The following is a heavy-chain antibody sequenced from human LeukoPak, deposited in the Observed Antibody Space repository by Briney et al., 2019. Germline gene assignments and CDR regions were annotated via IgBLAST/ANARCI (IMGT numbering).Heavy chain of an antibody. D-gene: IGHD6-19*01. CDR2: INHSGST. CDR1: GGSFSGYY. J-gene: IGHJ4*02. CDR3: ARGRYYSSGWYY. Sequence: SETLSLTCAVYGGSFSGYYWSWIRQPPGKGLEWIGEINHSGSTNYNPSLKSRVTISVDTSKNQFSLKLSSVTAADTAVYYCARGRYYSSGWYYWGQGTLVTVSS. V-gene: IGHV4-34*01.